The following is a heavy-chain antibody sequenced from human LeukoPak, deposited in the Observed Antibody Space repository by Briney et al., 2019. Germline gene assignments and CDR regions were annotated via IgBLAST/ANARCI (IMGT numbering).Heavy chain of an antibody. CDR2: INPNSGGT. CDR3: ARGQSSGWPQTWTFDY. CDR1: GYTFTTYG. V-gene: IGHV1-2*02. Sequence: ASVKVSCKASGYTFTTYGISWVRQAPGQGLEWMGWINPNSGGTNYAQKFQGRVTMTRDTSISTAYMELSRLRSDDTAVYYCARGQSSGWPQTWTFDYWGQGTLVTVSS. J-gene: IGHJ4*02. D-gene: IGHD3-22*01.